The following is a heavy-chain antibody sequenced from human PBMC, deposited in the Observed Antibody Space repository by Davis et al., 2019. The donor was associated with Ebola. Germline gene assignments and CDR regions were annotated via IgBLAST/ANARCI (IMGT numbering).Heavy chain of an antibody. CDR1: SGSVRDYY. D-gene: IGHD3-10*01. CDR3: ARHVNTIGRYVWFDV. CDR2: MFYSGGT. J-gene: IGHJ6*04. Sequence: SETLSLTCTVSSGSVRDYYWSWIRQSPVKGLEWIGYMFYSGGTKYNPSLKSRVTMSVDTSKNQFSLRLNSVTAADTAVYFCARHVNTIGRYVWFDVWGKGTTVTVSP. V-gene: IGHV4-59*08.